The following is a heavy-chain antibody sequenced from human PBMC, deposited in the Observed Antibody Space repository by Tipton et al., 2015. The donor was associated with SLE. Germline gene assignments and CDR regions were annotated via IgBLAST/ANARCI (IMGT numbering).Heavy chain of an antibody. J-gene: IGHJ4*03. CDR1: DGSISPYY. Sequence: TLSLTCTVSDGSISPYYWSWIRQPPGKGLEWLGYVYSNGDTTYNASLKSRVAISVDTSKNQFSLKLKSVSAADTAVYYCARGPYGPAASYDYWGQGTMVTVS. CDR2: VYSNGDT. V-gene: IGHV4-59*01. CDR3: ARGPYGPAASYDY. D-gene: IGHD2-2*01.